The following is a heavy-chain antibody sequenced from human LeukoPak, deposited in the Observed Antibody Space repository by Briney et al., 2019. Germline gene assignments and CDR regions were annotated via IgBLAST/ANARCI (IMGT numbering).Heavy chain of an antibody. Sequence: GGSLRLSCTASGFTFSSYAMNWVRQAPGKGLEWVANIKQDGSEKYYVNSVKGRFTISRDNAKNSLYLQMNSLRAEDTAIYCCARAVGARSKWFDYWGQGTLVTVSS. J-gene: IGHJ5*01. CDR2: IKQDGSEK. CDR3: ARAVGARSKWFDY. V-gene: IGHV3-7*04. D-gene: IGHD1-26*01. CDR1: GFTFSSYA.